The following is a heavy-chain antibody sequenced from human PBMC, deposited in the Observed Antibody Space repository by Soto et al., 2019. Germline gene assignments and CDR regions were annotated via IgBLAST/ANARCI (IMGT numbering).Heavy chain of an antibody. CDR2: ITSSGNYV. CDR1: GFTFSSYS. D-gene: IGHD2-15*01. J-gene: IGHJ4*02. Sequence: DVQLVESGGGLVKPGESLRLSCAASGFTFSSYSMNWVRQAPGKGLEWVSSITSSGNYVYYADSVKGRFTISRHNAQTYLYLQMNSLTADDTAIYYCARDVARPSSTATFDSWGQGTQVTVSS. V-gene: IGHV3-21*01. CDR3: ARDVARPSSTATFDS.